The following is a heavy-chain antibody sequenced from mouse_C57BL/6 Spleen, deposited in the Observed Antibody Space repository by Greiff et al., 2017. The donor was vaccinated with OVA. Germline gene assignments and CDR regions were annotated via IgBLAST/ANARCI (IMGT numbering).Heavy chain of an antibody. CDR1: GYTFTSYG. CDR3: ARRIYDGYYAMDY. CDR2: IYPRSGNT. D-gene: IGHD2-3*01. Sequence: QVQLKESGAELARPGASVKLSCKASGYTFTSYGISWVKQRTGQGLEWIGEIYPRSGNTYYNEKFKGKATLTADKSSSTAYMELRSLTSEDSAVYFCARRIYDGYYAMDYWGQGTSVTVSS. J-gene: IGHJ4*01. V-gene: IGHV1-81*01.